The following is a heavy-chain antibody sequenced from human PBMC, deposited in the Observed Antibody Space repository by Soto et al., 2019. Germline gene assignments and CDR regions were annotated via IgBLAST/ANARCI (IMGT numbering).Heavy chain of an antibody. CDR3: ARDLLGTAEGYYGMDV. CDR2: IYYSGST. V-gene: IGHV4-59*01. Sequence: KASETLSLTCTVSGGSISSYYWSWIRQPPGKGLEWIGYIYYSGSTNYNPSLKSRVTISVDTSKNQFSLKLSSVTAADTAVYYCARDLLGTAEGYYGMDVWGQGTTVTVSS. CDR1: GGSISSYY. J-gene: IGHJ6*02. D-gene: IGHD1-1*01.